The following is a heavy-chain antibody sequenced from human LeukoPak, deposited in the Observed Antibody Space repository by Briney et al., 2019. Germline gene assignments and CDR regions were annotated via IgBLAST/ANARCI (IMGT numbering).Heavy chain of an antibody. V-gene: IGHV3-7*03. CDR1: GFTFSSYW. J-gene: IGHJ6*04. CDR3: ARVGSGWSNYYYYGMDV. D-gene: IGHD6-19*01. Sequence: GRSLRLSCAASGFTFSSYWMSWVRQAPGKGLEWVANIKQDGSEKYYVDSVKGRFTISRDNAKNSLYLQMNSLRAEDTAVYYCARVGSGWSNYYYYGMDVWGKGTTVTVSS. CDR2: IKQDGSEK.